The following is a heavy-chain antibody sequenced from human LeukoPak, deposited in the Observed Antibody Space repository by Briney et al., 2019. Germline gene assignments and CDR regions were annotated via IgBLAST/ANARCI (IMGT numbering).Heavy chain of an antibody. CDR3: ASAFRTSNYYDSSGTEALGY. V-gene: IGHV1-2*02. CDR1: GYTFTGYY. CDR2: INPNSGGT. J-gene: IGHJ4*02. Sequence: GASVKVSCKASGYTFTGYYMHWVRQAPGQGLEWMVWINPNSGGTNYAQKFQCRVTMTRDTSISTAYMALSRLRSDATAVYYCASAFRTSNYYDSSGTEALGYWGQGTLVTVSS. D-gene: IGHD3-22*01.